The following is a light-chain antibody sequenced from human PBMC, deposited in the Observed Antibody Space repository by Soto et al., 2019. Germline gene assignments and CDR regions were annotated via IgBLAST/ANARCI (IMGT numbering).Light chain of an antibody. CDR3: SSYTSSSTFHYV. V-gene: IGLV2-14*01. CDR2: EVS. Sequence: SALTQPASVSGSPGQSITISCTGTSSDVGGYNYVSWYQQHPGKAPKLMIYEVSNRPSGVSNRFSGSKSGNTASLTISGLQAEDEADYYCSSYTSSSTFHYVFGTGTKVTVL. CDR1: SSDVGGYNY. J-gene: IGLJ1*01.